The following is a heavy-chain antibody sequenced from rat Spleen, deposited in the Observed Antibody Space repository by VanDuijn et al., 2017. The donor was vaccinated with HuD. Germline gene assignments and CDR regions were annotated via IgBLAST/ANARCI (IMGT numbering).Heavy chain of an antibody. J-gene: IGHJ2*01. D-gene: IGHD4-3*01. V-gene: IGHV5-29*01. Sequence: EVQLVESDGGLVQPGRSLKLSCAASGFTFSDYYMAWVRQAPTKGLEWVATISFDGTSTCYRDSVKGRFTISRDNAKITLYLQMDSLRSEDTATYYCARHEEFGSYYFDYWGQGVMVTVSS. CDR1: GFTFSDYY. CDR3: ARHEEFGSYYFDY. CDR2: ISFDGTST.